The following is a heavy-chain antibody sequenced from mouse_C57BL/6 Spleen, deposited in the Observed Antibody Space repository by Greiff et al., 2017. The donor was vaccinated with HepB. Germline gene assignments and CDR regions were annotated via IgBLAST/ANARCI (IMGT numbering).Heavy chain of an antibody. V-gene: IGHV1-82*01. CDR3: ARSLPQLAFDS. D-gene: IGHD4-1*02. Sequence: VQLQQSGPELVKPGASVKISCKASGYAFSSSWMNWVKQRPGKGLEWIGRIYPGDGDTNYNGKFKGKATLTADKSSSTAYMQLSSLTSEDSAVYFCARSLPQLAFDSWGQGTTLTVSS. CDR2: IYPGDGDT. J-gene: IGHJ2*01. CDR1: GYAFSSSW.